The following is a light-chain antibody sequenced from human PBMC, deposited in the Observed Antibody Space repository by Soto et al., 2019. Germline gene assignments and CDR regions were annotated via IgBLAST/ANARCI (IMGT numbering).Light chain of an antibody. J-gene: IGKJ5*01. CDR3: QQYYSSPPT. CDR2: WAS. Sequence: DIVMTQSPDSLAVSLGERATINCKSSQSVLYSSNNKSYLAWYQQKPGQPPKLLIYWASTRESGVPDRFSGSGSGTDFTLTSSSLQAEDAAVYYCQQYYSSPPTFGQGTRLENK. CDR1: QSVLYSSNNKSY. V-gene: IGKV4-1*01.